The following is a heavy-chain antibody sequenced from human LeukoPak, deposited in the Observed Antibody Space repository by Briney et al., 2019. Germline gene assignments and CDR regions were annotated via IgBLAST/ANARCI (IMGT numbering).Heavy chain of an antibody. CDR2: ISSSSSYI. CDR3: ARDQISYGGYYGMDV. Sequence: PGGSLRLSCSASGFTFSSYSMNWVRQAPGKVLEWVSSISSSSSYIYYADSVKGRFTISRDNAKNSLYLQMNSLRAEDTAVYYCARDQISYGGYYGMDVWGQGTTVTVSS. D-gene: IGHD4-23*01. CDR1: GFTFSSYS. V-gene: IGHV3-21*01. J-gene: IGHJ6*02.